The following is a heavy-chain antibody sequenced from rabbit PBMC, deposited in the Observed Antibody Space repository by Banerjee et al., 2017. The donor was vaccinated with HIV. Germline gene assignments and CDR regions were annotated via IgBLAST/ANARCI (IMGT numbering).Heavy chain of an antibody. CDR2: MATSSGGT. J-gene: IGHJ4*01. V-gene: IGHV1S43*01. Sequence: QEQLEESGGGLVKPGGTLTLICKASGFDFSSYHMGWVRQAPGKGLELIACMATSSGGTWYASWVNGRFTISKTSSTTVSLQMTSLTAADTATYFCARDGASGYNFNLWGPGTLVTVS. D-gene: IGHD1-1*01. CDR1: GFDFSSYH. CDR3: ARDGASGYNFNL.